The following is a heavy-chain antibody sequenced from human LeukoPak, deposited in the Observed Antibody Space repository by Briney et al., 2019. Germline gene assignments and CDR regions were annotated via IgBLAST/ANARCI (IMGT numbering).Heavy chain of an antibody. CDR3: ARGPMVRGVIISGKFDY. J-gene: IGHJ4*02. Sequence: SQTLSLTCTVSGGXIGSGGYYWSWIRQHPGKGLEWIGYIYYSGSTYYNPSLKSRVTISVDTSKNQFSLKLSSVTAADTAVYYCARGPMVRGVIISGKFDYWGQGTLVTVSS. CDR1: GGXIGSGGYY. D-gene: IGHD3-10*01. CDR2: IYYSGST. V-gene: IGHV4-31*03.